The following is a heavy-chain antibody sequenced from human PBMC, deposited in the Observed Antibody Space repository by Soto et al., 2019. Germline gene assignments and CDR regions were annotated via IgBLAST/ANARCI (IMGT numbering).Heavy chain of an antibody. J-gene: IGHJ6*02. Sequence: EVQLLESGGGLVQPGGSLRLSCAASEFTFSSYAMTWVRQAPGKGLEWVAAITDRGGSTYYADSVKGWLTISRDNSENTVHLQLSGLRAEDTAIYYCVKDLSGDKCPCMDVWGQGTTVTVSS. V-gene: IGHV3-23*01. D-gene: IGHD3-9*01. CDR3: VKDLSGDKCPCMDV. CDR1: EFTFSSYA. CDR2: ITDRGGST.